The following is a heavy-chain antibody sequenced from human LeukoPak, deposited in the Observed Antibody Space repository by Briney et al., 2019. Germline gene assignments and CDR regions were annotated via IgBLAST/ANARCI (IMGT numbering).Heavy chain of an antibody. J-gene: IGHJ4*02. V-gene: IGHV1-2*02. CDR2: INPNSGGT. CDR3: ARTFAYYYDSSGYYDY. D-gene: IGHD3-22*01. Sequence: GASVKVSCKASGYTFTGYYMHWVRQAPGQGPEWMGWINPNSGGTNYAQKFQGRVTMTRDTSISTAYMELSRLRSDDTAVYYRARTFAYYYDSSGYYDYWGQGTLVTVSS. CDR1: GYTFTGYY.